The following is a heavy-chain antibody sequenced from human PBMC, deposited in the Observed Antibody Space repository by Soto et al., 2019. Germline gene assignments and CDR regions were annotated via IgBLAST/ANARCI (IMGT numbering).Heavy chain of an antibody. J-gene: IGHJ5*02. V-gene: IGHV1-2*02. CDR3: WRAHALGFSNWFDP. Sequence: GASVKVSCKASGYIFSANYIHWVRQAPGQGLEWLGWINPHSGATNYAQKFLGRVTMSADTSASTAYMDLARLKSDDTAVYYCWRAHALGFSNWFDPWGRGTLVTVSS. D-gene: IGHD3-10*01. CDR2: INPHSGAT. CDR1: GYIFSANY.